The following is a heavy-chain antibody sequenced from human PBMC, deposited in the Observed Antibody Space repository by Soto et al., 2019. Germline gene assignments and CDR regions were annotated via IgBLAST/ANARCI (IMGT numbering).Heavy chain of an antibody. V-gene: IGHV1-69*01. CDR3: ARDNGYSSSWYYAFDI. CDR2: IIPIFGTA. Sequence: QVQLVQSGAEVKKPGSSVKVSCKASGGTFSSYAISWVRQAPGQGLEWMGGIIPIFGTANYAQKFQGRVTITADETTSTAYMELSSLRSEDTAVYYCARDNGYSSSWYYAFDIWGQGTMVTVSS. CDR1: GGTFSSYA. D-gene: IGHD6-13*01. J-gene: IGHJ3*02.